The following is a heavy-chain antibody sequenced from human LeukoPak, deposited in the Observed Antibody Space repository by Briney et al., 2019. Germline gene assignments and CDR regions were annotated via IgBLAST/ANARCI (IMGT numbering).Heavy chain of an antibody. CDR2: ISSSSSYI. J-gene: IGHJ4*02. V-gene: IGHV3-21*01. CDR3: ARGSSGWYF. CDR1: GFTFSSYS. D-gene: IGHD6-19*01. Sequence: GGSLRLSCAASGFTFSSYSMNWVRQAPGKGLEWVSSISSSSSYIYYADSAKGRFTISRDNAKNSLYLQTNSLRAEDTAVYYCARGSSGWYFGGQGTLVTVSS.